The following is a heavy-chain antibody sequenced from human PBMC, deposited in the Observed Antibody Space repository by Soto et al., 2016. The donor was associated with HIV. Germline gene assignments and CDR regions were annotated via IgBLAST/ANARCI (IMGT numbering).Heavy chain of an antibody. J-gene: IGHJ6*02. D-gene: IGHD3-10*01. CDR3: ARDRGITMLRGPRYGMDV. CDR1: AFTFSSYS. CDR2: ISSSSSTI. Sequence: EVQLVESGGGLVQPGGSLRLSCAASAFTFSSYSMNWVRQAPGKGLEWVSYISSSSSTISYADSVKGRFTISRDNAKSSLYLRMNSLRAEDTAVYYCARDRGITMLRGPRYGMDVWGQGTTVTVSS. V-gene: IGHV3-48*04.